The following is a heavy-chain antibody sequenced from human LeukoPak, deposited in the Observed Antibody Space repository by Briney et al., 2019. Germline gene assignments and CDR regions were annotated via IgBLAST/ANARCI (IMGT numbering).Heavy chain of an antibody. CDR1: GYSISSGYY. CDR2: IYHSGST. CDR3: ARGAAAGYYSHFDY. V-gene: IGHV4-38-2*02. D-gene: IGHD6-13*01. J-gene: IGHJ4*02. Sequence: SETLSLTCTVSGYSISSGYYWGWIRQPPGKGLEWIGSIYHSGSTYYNPSLKSRVTISVDTSKNQFSLKLSSVTAADTAVYYCARGAAAGYYSHFDYWGQGTLVTVSS.